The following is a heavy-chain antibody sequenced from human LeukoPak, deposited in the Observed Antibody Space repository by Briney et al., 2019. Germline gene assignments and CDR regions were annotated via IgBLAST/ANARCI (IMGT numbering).Heavy chain of an antibody. CDR1: GFSFSSYG. CDR2: IQYDGSNK. D-gene: IGHD4-17*01. Sequence: GGSLRLSCAASGFSFSSYGMQWVRQAPGKGLERVAFIQYDGSNKYYAESVKGRFTISRDNSKNTLYLQMNSLRAEDTAVYYCAKEIYGDSTGGRFQQWGQGTLVTVSS. J-gene: IGHJ1*01. V-gene: IGHV3-30*02. CDR3: AKEIYGDSTGGRFQQ.